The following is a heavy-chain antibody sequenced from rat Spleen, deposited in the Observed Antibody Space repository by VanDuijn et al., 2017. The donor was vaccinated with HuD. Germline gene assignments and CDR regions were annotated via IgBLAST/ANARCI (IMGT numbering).Heavy chain of an antibody. Sequence: EVQLVESGGGLVQPGRSLKLSCAASGFTFSNYYMAWVRQAPKKGLEWVATISTSGSRTYYPDSVKGRFTISRDNAKSSLYLQMNSLKSEDTATYYCARHIAAISTAWYFDFWGPGTMVTVSS. CDR3: ARHIAAISTAWYFDF. V-gene: IGHV5-25*01. CDR1: GFTFSNYY. CDR2: ISTSGSRT. D-gene: IGHD1-2*01. J-gene: IGHJ1*01.